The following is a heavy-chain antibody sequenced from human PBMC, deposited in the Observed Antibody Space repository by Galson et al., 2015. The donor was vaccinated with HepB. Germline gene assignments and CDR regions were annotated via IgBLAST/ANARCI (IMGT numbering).Heavy chain of an antibody. J-gene: IGHJ4*02. D-gene: IGHD2-8*01. CDR2: IYPGDSDT. CDR3: ARHPTYCTTASCPFDY. Sequence: QSGAEVKKPGESLKISCQGSGYTFANHWIGWVRQVPGKGLEWMGIIYPGDSDTRYSPSFQGQVTISADKSISTAYLHWSSLRASDTAIYYCARHPTYCTTASCPFDYWGQGALVTVSS. V-gene: IGHV5-51*01. CDR1: GYTFANHW.